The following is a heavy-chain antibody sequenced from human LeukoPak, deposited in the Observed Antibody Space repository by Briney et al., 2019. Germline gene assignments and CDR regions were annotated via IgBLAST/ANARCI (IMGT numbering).Heavy chain of an antibody. D-gene: IGHD3-3*01. CDR1: GFTFDDYA. Sequence: GRSLRLSCAASGFTFDDYAMHWVRQAPGKGLEWVSGISWNSGSIGYADSVKGRFTISRDNAKNSLYLQMNSLRAEDTAVYYCARGYDFWSGYYRYWGQGTLVTVSS. J-gene: IGHJ4*02. V-gene: IGHV3-9*01. CDR2: ISWNSGSI. CDR3: ARGYDFWSGYYRY.